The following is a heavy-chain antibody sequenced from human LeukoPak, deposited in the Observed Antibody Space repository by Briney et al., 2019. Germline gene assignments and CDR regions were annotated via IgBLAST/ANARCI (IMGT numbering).Heavy chain of an antibody. J-gene: IGHJ3*02. V-gene: IGHV5-51*01. CDR1: GYSFTTYW. Sequence: GESLKISCKVSGYSFTTYWIGWVRQMPGRGLEWMGIIDPGNSDTSYSPSFQGQVTISADKSISTAYLQWSSLKASDTAMYYCAIPPPYGDHDAFDIWGQGTMVTVSS. CDR3: AIPPPYGDHDAFDI. D-gene: IGHD4-17*01. CDR2: IDPGNSDT.